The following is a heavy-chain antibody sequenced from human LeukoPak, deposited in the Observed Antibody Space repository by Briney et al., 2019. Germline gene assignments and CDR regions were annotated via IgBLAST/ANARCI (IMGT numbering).Heavy chain of an antibody. D-gene: IGHD5-18*01. CDR2: ISAYTGNT. V-gene: IGHV1-18*01. CDR1: GYTLTNNG. CDR3: AGYSYGYDAFDI. J-gene: IGHJ3*02. Sequence: ASVTVSCKASGYTLTNNGITWVRQAPGQGLEWMGWISAYTGNTNYAQKLQGRVTMTTDTSTGTAYMELRSLRSDDTAVYYCAGYSYGYDAFDIWGQGTMVTVSS.